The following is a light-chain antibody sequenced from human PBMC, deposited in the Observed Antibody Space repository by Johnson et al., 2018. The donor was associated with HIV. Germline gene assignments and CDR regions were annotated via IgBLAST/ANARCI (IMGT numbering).Light chain of an antibody. J-gene: IGLJ1*01. Sequence: HSVLTQPPSVSAAPGQKVTISCSGSSSNIGNNYVSWYQQLPVTAPKLLIYDNNKRPSGIPDRFSGSKSGTSATLGIAGLQTGDEAEYYCGTWDNSLSTGAVFGTVTKVTVL. CDR3: GTWDNSLSTGAV. CDR1: SSNIGNNY. V-gene: IGLV1-51*01. CDR2: DNN.